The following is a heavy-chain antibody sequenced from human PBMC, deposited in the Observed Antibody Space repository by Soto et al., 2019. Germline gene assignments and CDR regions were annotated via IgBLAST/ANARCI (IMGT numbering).Heavy chain of an antibody. V-gene: IGHV3-33*08. Sequence: GGSLRLSCAASGFTFSSYAMHWVRQAPGKGLEWVAVIWYDGSNKYYADSVKGRFTISRDNSKKTLYLQMNSLRAEDTAVYYFARERQLWFGEERYYGMDVWGQGTTVTVSS. CDR1: GFTFSSYA. CDR2: IWYDGSNK. D-gene: IGHD3-10*01. J-gene: IGHJ6*02. CDR3: ARERQLWFGEERYYGMDV.